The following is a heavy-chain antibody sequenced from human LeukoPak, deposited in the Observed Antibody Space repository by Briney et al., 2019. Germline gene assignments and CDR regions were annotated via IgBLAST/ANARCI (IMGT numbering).Heavy chain of an antibody. Sequence: GGSLRLSCAASGFTFSSYSVNWVRQAPGKGLEWVSYISSSSSTIYYADSVNGRFTIYSDNAKNSLYLQMNSLSDEDTAVYYCARAEFISYYYGSGSYYNIGFDYWGQGTLVTVSS. CDR3: ARAEFISYYYGSGSYYNIGFDY. CDR2: ISSSSSTI. V-gene: IGHV3-48*02. J-gene: IGHJ4*02. D-gene: IGHD3-10*01. CDR1: GFTFSSYS.